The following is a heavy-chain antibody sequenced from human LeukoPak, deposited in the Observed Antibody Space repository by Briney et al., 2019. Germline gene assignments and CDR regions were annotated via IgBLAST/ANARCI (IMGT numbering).Heavy chain of an antibody. V-gene: IGHV1-46*01. J-gene: IGHJ4*02. D-gene: IGHD3-16*01. CDR1: GYTFTSYY. Sequence: ASVKVSCKASGYTFTSYYMHWVRQAPGQGLEWLGIINPSDGSTTYAQKFQGRVTITRDTSTSAVYIGLSSLRSEDTALYYCARHQGAGEYPFDYWGQGTLVTVSS. CDR2: INPSDGST. CDR3: ARHQGAGEYPFDY.